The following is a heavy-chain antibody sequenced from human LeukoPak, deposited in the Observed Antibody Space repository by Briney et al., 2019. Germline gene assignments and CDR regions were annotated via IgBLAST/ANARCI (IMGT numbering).Heavy chain of an antibody. V-gene: IGHV4-59*11. Sequence: SETLSLTCTVSGGSISSHYWSWIRQPPGKGLEWIGYIYYSGSTNYNPSLKSRVTISVDTSKNQFSLKLSSVTAADTAVYYCARGGGGYYNYFDYWGQGTLVTVSS. CDR1: GGSISSHY. CDR2: IYYSGST. D-gene: IGHD3-22*01. J-gene: IGHJ4*02. CDR3: ARGGGGYYNYFDY.